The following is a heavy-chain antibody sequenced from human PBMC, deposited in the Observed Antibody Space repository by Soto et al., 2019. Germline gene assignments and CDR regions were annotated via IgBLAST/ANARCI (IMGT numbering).Heavy chain of an antibody. CDR3: ARHGGYTYGYMVGWFDP. V-gene: IGHV5-51*01. D-gene: IGHD5-18*01. CDR1: GFTFTTYW. CDR2: IYPGDSDT. J-gene: IGHJ5*02. Sequence: GESLKISCECSGFTFTTYWIGWVRQMPGKGLEWMGIIYPGDSDTRYSPSFQGQVTISADKSISTAYLQWSSLKASDTAMYYCARHGGYTYGYMVGWFDPWGQGTPVTVSS.